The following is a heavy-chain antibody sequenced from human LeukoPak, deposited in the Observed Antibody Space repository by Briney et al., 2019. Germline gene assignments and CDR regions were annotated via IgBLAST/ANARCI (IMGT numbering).Heavy chain of an antibody. D-gene: IGHD6-19*01. CDR3: ARVERRYSSGWYAFDI. J-gene: IGHJ3*02. CDR1: GYTFTSYY. Sequence: ASVKVSCKASGYTFTSYYMHWVRQAPGQGLEWMGIINPSGGSTSYAPKFQGRVTMTRDTSTSTVYMELSSLRSEDTAVYYCARVERRYSSGWYAFDIWGQGTMVTVSS. CDR2: INPSGGST. V-gene: IGHV1-46*03.